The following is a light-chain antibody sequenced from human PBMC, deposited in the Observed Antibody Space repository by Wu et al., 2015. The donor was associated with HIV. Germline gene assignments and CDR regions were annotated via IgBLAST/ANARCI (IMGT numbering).Light chain of an antibody. J-gene: IGKJ1*01. Sequence: ENLLTQSPGTLSLSPGERATLSCRASKSISNNYLAWYQQKSGQAPRLLVYHASSRATGVPDRFSGSGSGTGFTLTISRLEPEDFAVYYCQQYGSSSWTFGQGTKVEIK. CDR3: QQYGSSSWT. V-gene: IGKV3-20*01. CDR2: HAS. CDR1: KSISNNY.